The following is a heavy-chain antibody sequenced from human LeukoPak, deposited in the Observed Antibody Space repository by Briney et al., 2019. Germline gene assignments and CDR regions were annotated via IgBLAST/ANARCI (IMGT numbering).Heavy chain of an antibody. CDR2: VKQDGSEK. CDR1: GFTFSTYW. Sequence: GGSLRLSCAASGFTFSTYWMSWVRQAPGKGLEWVANVKQDGSEKYYVDSVKGRFTISRDNAKNSLYLQMNSLRAEDTAMYYCARDSAGNDYWGQGTLITVSS. J-gene: IGHJ4*02. D-gene: IGHD6-13*01. V-gene: IGHV3-7*01. CDR3: ARDSAGNDY.